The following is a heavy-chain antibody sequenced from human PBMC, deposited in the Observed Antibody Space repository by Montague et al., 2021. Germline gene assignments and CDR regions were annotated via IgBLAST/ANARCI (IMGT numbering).Heavy chain of an antibody. CDR1: GGSNSTYY. J-gene: IGHJ4*02. CDR3: ARGEGVVPAARFDX. V-gene: IGHV4-4*09. CDR2: FAQSVASGASGST. D-gene: IGHD3-16*01. Sequence: SETLSLTCAVSGGSNSTYYWTWIRQSPGKGLEYIGYFAQSVASGASGSTNYHPSLRGQVTVSVDSSKNQVSLKMTSVTATDTGVYYCARGEGVVPAARFDXWGRGTLVTVSS.